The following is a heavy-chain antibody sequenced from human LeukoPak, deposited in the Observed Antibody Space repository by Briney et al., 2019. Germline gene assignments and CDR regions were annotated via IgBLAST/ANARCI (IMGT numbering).Heavy chain of an antibody. D-gene: IGHD6-13*01. CDR1: GYTFTSYY. J-gene: IGHJ4*02. CDR2: INPSGGST. Sequence: ASVKVSCKASGYTFTSYYMHWVRQAPEQGLEWMGIINPSGGSTSYAQKLQGRVTMTRDTSTSTVYMELSSLRSEDTAVYYCVSSSWSPRPLDYWGQGTLSPSPQ. V-gene: IGHV1-46*03. CDR3: VSSSWSPRPLDY.